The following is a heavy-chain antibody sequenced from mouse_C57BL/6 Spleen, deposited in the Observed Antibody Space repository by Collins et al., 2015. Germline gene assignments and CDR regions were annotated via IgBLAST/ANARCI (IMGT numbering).Heavy chain of an antibody. CDR2: INPNNGGT. CDR1: GYTFTDYY. V-gene: IGHV1-26*01. J-gene: IGHJ3*01. D-gene: IGHD2-4*01. CDR3: LYYDYDEAFAY. Sequence: EVQLQQSGPELAKPGASVKISCKASGYTFTDYYMNWVKQSHGKSLEWIGDINPNNGGTSYNQKFKGKATLTVDKSSSTAYMELRSLTSEDSAVYYCLYYDYDEAFAYWGQGTLVTVSA.